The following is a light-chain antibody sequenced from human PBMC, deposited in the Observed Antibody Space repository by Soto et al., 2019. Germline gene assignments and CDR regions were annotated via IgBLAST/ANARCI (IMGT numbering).Light chain of an antibody. CDR2: LNSDGSH. CDR3: QTWVTGIQI. Sequence: QSVLTQSPSASASLGASVKLTCTLSSGHSSYAIAWHQQQPEKGPRYLMKLNSDGSHSKGDGIPDRFSGSSSGAERYLTISSRQSEDEADYYCQTWVTGIQIFGGGTKLTVL. V-gene: IGLV4-69*01. CDR1: SGHSSYA. J-gene: IGLJ2*01.